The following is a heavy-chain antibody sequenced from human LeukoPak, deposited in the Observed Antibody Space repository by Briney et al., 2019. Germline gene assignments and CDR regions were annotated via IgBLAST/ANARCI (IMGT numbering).Heavy chain of an antibody. Sequence: GGSLRLSCVASRFTFSNYWMTWARQAPGKGLEWVANIKQDGSEKNYVDSVKGRFTISRDNAENSLYLQMNSLRAEDTAVYYCARDRRYNSWSNDRFDYWGQGTLVTVSS. V-gene: IGHV3-7*01. CDR2: IKQDGSEK. D-gene: IGHD6-13*01. CDR1: RFTFSNYW. J-gene: IGHJ4*02. CDR3: ARDRRYNSWSNDRFDY.